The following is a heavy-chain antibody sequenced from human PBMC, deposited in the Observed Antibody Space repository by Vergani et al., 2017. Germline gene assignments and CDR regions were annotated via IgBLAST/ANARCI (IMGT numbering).Heavy chain of an antibody. CDR3: ARNPYCGGDCYSDAFDI. V-gene: IGHV4-61*02. CDR2: IYTSGAT. D-gene: IGHD2-21*02. Sequence: QVQLQESGPGLVKPSQTLSLTCTVSGGSFSTGGQSWTWLRQSAGKGLEWIGRIYTSGATNYNPSLRSRVTISVDTSKNQFSLKLSSVTAADTAVYYCARNPYCGGDCYSDAFDIWGQGTMVTVSS. CDR1: GGSFSTGGQS. J-gene: IGHJ3*02.